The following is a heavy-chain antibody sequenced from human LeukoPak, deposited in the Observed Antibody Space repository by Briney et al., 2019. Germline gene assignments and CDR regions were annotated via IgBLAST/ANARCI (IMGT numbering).Heavy chain of an antibody. CDR2: ISYDGSNK. V-gene: IGHV3-30*04. CDR1: GFTFSSYA. J-gene: IGHJ3*02. D-gene: IGHD3-22*01. Sequence: RAGGSLRLSCAASGFTFSSYAMHWVRQAPGKGLEWVAVISYDGSNKYHADSVKGRFTISRDNSKNTLYLQMNCLRAEDTAVYYCARGRGVVISAFDIWGQGTMVTVSS. CDR3: ARGRGVVISAFDI.